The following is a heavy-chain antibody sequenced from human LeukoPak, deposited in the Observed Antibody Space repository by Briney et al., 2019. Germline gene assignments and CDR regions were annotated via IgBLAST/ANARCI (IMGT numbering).Heavy chain of an antibody. Sequence: SETLSLTXTVSGGSISSYYWSWIRQPAGKGLEWIGRIYTSGSTNYNPSLKSRVTISVDTSKNQFSLKLSSVTAADTAVYYCASMEYYYDSSGYHQLGYYFDYWGQGTLVTVSS. V-gene: IGHV4-4*07. CDR3: ASMEYYYDSSGYHQLGYYFDY. D-gene: IGHD3-22*01. J-gene: IGHJ4*02. CDR1: GGSISSYY. CDR2: IYTSGST.